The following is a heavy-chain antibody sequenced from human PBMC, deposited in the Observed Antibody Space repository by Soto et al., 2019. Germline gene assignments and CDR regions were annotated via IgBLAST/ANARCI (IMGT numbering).Heavy chain of an antibody. J-gene: IGHJ4*02. CDR3: APGGYCSGGSCYSRRYFAS. CDR2: ISYDGSNK. CDR1: GLTFSTYA. D-gene: IGHD2-15*01. V-gene: IGHV3-30-3*01. Sequence: QVQLVESGGGVVQPGRSLRLSCAASGLTFSTYAMHWVRQAPGKGLEWVAAISYDGSNKYHADSVKGRITISRDNSRNTWYLQMNSLRAEDTAGYYCAPGGYCSGGSCYSRRYFASWGKGILVTVTS.